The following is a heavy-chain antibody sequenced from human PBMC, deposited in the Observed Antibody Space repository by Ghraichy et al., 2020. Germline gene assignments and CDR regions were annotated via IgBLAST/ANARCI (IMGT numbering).Heavy chain of an antibody. J-gene: IGHJ6*04. CDR1: GFTFSSYA. Sequence: GGSLRLSCAASGFTFSSYAMHWVRQAPGKGLEWVAVISYDGSNKYYADSVKGRFTISRDNSKNTLYLQMNSLRAEDTAVYYCATTFYCSSTNCYYGMDVWGKGTTVTVSS. CDR3: ATTFYCSSTNCYYGMDV. CDR2: ISYDGSNK. D-gene: IGHD2-2*01. V-gene: IGHV3-30*04.